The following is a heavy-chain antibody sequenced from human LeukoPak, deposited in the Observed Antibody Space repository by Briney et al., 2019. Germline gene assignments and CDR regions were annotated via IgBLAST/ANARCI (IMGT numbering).Heavy chain of an antibody. CDR1: GFTFSSYG. Sequence: PGGSLRLSCATSGFTFSSYGMNWVRQAPGKGLEWLASIRSDKSDTYYADSVKGRFTISRDNSKNTLYLQMNSLRAEDTAVYYCAKTPAGVTMVRGVTPDYWGQGTLVTVSS. CDR3: AKTPAGVTMVRGVTPDY. CDR2: IRSDKSDT. D-gene: IGHD3-10*01. V-gene: IGHV3-30*02. J-gene: IGHJ4*02.